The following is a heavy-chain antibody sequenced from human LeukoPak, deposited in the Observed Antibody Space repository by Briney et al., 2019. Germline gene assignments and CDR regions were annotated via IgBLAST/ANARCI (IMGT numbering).Heavy chain of an antibody. J-gene: IGHJ4*02. D-gene: IGHD3-16*01. CDR1: RFTFNNYW. Sequence: GGSLRLSCAASRFTFNNYWMNWVRQAPGKGLVWVSRINSDGSSTDYADSVKGRFTISRDNAKDTLYLQMNSLRVEDTAVYYCARGGRGAFGYWAQGILITVSS. V-gene: IGHV3-74*01. CDR2: INSDGSST. CDR3: ARGGRGAFGY.